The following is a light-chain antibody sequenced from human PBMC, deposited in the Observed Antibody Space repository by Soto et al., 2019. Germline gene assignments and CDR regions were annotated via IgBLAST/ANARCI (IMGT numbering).Light chain of an antibody. J-gene: IGLJ2*01. Sequence: QSALTQPASVSGSPGQSITISCTGTSSDVGSYNYVSWYQQYPGKAPKLMIYDVSNRPSGVSYRFSGSKSGNTASLTISGLQAEDEADYYCSSYTTSRTHVVFGGGTQLTVL. CDR2: DVS. CDR1: SSDVGSYNY. CDR3: SSYTTSRTHVV. V-gene: IGLV2-14*01.